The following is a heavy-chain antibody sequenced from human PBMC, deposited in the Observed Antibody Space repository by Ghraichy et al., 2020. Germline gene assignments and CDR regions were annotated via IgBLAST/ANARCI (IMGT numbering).Heavy chain of an antibody. D-gene: IGHD3-22*01. CDR2: ISNSGTTM. CDR3: ASPLQDAYNYDSSGYYGAFDI. V-gene: IGHV3-48*02. Sequence: GGSLRLSCAASGFTFNSHSFNWVRQAPGKGLEWVSFISNSGTTMYYADSVEGRFTISRDNAKNSLYLQMNSLRDEDTAVYYCASPLQDAYNYDSSGYYGAFDIWGQGTMVTVSS. J-gene: IGHJ3*02. CDR1: GFTFNSHS.